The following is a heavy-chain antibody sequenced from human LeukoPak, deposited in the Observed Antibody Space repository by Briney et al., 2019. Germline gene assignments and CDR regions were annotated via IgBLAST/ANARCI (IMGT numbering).Heavy chain of an antibody. J-gene: IGHJ4*02. CDR3: ARDSHYYDSIGYYPN. CDR2: IYNSGST. Sequence: PSETLSLTCAVSGYSINSGYYWGWIRPPPGKGLEWIGSIYNSGSTYYNPSLKSRVTISVDTSKNQFSLKLSSVTAADTAVYYCARDSHYYDSIGYYPNWGQGTLVTVSS. V-gene: IGHV4-38-2*02. D-gene: IGHD3-22*01. CDR1: GYSINSGYY.